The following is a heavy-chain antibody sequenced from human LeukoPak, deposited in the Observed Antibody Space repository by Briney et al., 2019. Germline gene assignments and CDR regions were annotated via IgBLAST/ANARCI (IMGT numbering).Heavy chain of an antibody. V-gene: IGHV4-59*01. CDR3: ARERCSSTTCYFDY. Sequence: SETPSLTCTVSGGSISTYYWSWIRQPPGKGLEWIGYIYYSGSTNYNPSLKSRVTISVDTSKNQFSLKLSSVTAADTAVYYCARERCSSTTCYFDYWGQGTLVTVSS. J-gene: IGHJ4*02. D-gene: IGHD2-2*01. CDR1: GGSISTYY. CDR2: IYYSGST.